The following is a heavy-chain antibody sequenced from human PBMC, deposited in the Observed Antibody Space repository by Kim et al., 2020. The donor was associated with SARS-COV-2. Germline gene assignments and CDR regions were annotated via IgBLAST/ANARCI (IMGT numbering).Heavy chain of an antibody. CDR3: TTDLHYDILMYYYYYMDV. J-gene: IGHJ6*03. D-gene: IGHD3-9*01. Sequence: KGRFTISRDDSKNTLYLQMNSLKTEDTAVYYCTTDLHYDILMYYYYYMDVWGKGTTVTVSS. V-gene: IGHV3-15*01.